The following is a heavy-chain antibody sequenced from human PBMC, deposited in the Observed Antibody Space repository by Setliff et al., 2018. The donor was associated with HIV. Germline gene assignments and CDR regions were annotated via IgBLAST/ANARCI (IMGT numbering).Heavy chain of an antibody. CDR2: ISAYNGNT. D-gene: IGHD3-9*01. J-gene: IGHJ4*02. CDR1: GYTFTSYG. CDR3: ARFNIVRYFDWSPKYYFDY. Sequence: AASVKVSCKASGYTFTSYGISWVRQAPGQGLEWMGWISAYNGNTNYAQKLQGRVTMTTDTSTSTAYMELRSLRSDDTAVYYCARFNIVRYFDWSPKYYFDYWGQGTLVTVSS. V-gene: IGHV1-18*01.